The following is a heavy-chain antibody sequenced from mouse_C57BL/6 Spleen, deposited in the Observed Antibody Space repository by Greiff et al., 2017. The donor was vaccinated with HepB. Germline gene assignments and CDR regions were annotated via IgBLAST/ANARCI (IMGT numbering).Heavy chain of an antibody. Sequence: VQLQQSGAELVKPGASVKISCKASGYAFSSYWMNWVKQRPGKGLEWIGQIYPGDGDTNYNGKFKGKATLTADKSSSTAYMQLSSLTSEDSAVYFCAGTTVVAKGGGFDYWGQGTTLTVSS. CDR2: IYPGDGDT. V-gene: IGHV1-80*01. CDR3: AGTTVVAKGGGFDY. D-gene: IGHD1-1*01. CDR1: GYAFSSYW. J-gene: IGHJ2*01.